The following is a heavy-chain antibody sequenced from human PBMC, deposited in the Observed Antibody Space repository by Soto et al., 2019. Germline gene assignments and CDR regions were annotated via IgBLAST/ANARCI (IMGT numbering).Heavy chain of an antibody. CDR1: GFTFSSFA. CDR2: ISHDGRIE. Sequence: GSLRLSCAASGFTFSSFALHWVRQAPGEGLEWVALISHDGRIENYADSVKGRFIISRDNSKNTVYMQMDSLRLEDTGVYYCARDGLPDDFRSGGYWFDPWGQRTQVTVSS. J-gene: IGHJ5*02. D-gene: IGHD3-3*01. CDR3: ARDGLPDDFRSGGYWFDP. V-gene: IGHV3-30-3*01.